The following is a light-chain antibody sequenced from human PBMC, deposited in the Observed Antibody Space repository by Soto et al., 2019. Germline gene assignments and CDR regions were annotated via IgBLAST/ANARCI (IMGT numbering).Light chain of an antibody. CDR1: QSVLYSSNNKNY. CDR2: WAS. V-gene: IGKV4-1*01. J-gene: IGKJ2*01. CDR3: QQNYETRPYA. Sequence: DIVMTQSPDSLAVSLGERATLNCRSSQSVLYSSNNKNYLAWYQKKPGQPPKLLISWASTREFGAPDRFSVSGSGTDFTLTISSLQAEDAPVYYAQQNYETRPYAFGQGTKEEIK.